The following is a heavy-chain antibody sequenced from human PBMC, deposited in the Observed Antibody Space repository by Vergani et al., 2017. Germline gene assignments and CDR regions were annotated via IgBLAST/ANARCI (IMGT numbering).Heavy chain of an antibody. J-gene: IGHJ6*02. D-gene: IGHD3-10*01. Sequence: QVQLQESGPGLVKPSETLSLICTVSGGSISSYYWSWIRQPPGKGLEWIGYIYYSGSTNYNPSLKGRVTISVDTSKSQFSLKLSSVTAADTAVYYCARGVARGVRLMDVWGQGTTVTVSS. CDR2: IYYSGST. V-gene: IGHV4-59*01. CDR1: GGSISSYY. CDR3: ARGVARGVRLMDV.